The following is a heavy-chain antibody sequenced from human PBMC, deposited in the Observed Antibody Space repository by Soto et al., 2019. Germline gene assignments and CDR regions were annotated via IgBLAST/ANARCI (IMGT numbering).Heavy chain of an antibody. J-gene: IGHJ5*02. D-gene: IGHD4-17*01. V-gene: IGHV2-5*02. CDR2: IYWDDDK. Sequence: SGPTLVKPTQTLTLTCTFSGFSLSTSGVGVGWIRQPPGKALEWLALIYWDDDKRYSPSLKSRLTITKDTSKNQVVLTMTNMDPVDTATYYCAHRYDPYGDYVLGWFDPWGQGTLVTVSS. CDR3: AHRYDPYGDYVLGWFDP. CDR1: GFSLSTSGVG.